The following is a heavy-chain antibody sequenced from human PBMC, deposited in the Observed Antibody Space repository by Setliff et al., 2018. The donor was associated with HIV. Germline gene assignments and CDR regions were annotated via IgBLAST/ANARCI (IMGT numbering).Heavy chain of an antibody. D-gene: IGHD3-16*01. CDR2: IGTGGDT. Sequence: GGSLRLSCEASGFTFSSYDFHWVRQAAGKGLEWVSAIGTGGDTYYVDSVKGRFTISRENARNSLYLQMNSLRAGDTAGYYCAREIRTVYTGGHYFYGIDVWGQGTAVTVSS. V-gene: IGHV3-13*01. CDR1: GFTFSSYD. J-gene: IGHJ6*02. CDR3: AREIRTVYTGGHYFYGIDV.